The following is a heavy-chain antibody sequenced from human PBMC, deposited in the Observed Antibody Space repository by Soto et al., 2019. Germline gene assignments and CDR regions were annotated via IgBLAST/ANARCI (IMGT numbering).Heavy chain of an antibody. Sequence: GGSLRLSCAASGFTFSSYAMHWVRQAPGKGLEWVAVISYDGSNKYYADSVKGRFTISRDNSKNTLYLQMNSLRAEDTAVYYCARVGGYNYFQHWGQGTLVTVS. CDR1: GFTFSSYA. CDR2: ISYDGSNK. D-gene: IGHD3-22*01. J-gene: IGHJ1*01. CDR3: ARVGGYNYFQH. V-gene: IGHV3-30-3*01.